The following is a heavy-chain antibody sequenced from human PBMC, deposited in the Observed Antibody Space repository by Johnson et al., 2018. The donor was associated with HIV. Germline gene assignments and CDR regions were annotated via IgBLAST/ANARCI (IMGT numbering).Heavy chain of an antibody. J-gene: IGHJ3*02. Sequence: VQLVESGGGLVKPGGSLRLSCAASGFTFSSYAMSWVRQAPGKGLEWVSGISWNSDVIGYADSVKGRFTISRDNAKNSLYLQMNSLRAEDTAFYYCARSRGGSSEDAFDIWGQGTMVTVSS. CDR3: ARSRGGSSEDAFDI. V-gene: IGHV3-9*01. D-gene: IGHD1-26*01. CDR2: ISWNSDVI. CDR1: GFTFSSYA.